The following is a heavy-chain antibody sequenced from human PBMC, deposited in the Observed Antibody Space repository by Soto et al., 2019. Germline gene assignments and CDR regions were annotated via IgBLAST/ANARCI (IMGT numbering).Heavy chain of an antibody. J-gene: IGHJ6*02. CDR1: GYNFTTYD. Sequence: GASVKVSCKVSGYNFTTYDMHWARQAPGQRLEWLGWIKSGNDNTKYSQKFQGRVTITRDTSATTAYMEMSSLRSADTAVYYCARARFLEWYNYYYYGMDVWGQGTTVTVSS. V-gene: IGHV1-3*01. D-gene: IGHD3-3*01. CDR2: IKSGNDNT. CDR3: ARARFLEWYNYYYYGMDV.